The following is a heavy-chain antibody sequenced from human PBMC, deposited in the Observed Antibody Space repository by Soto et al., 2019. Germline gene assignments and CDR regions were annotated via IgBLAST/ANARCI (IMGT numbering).Heavy chain of an antibody. Sequence: QVQLQQWGAGLLKPSETLSLTCAVYGGSFSGYYWSWIRQPPGKGLEWIGEINHSGSANYNPSLKSRVTISVDRSNKQFYLKLSSVTAADTAVYYCARGRRRVVVARDWGQGTLVTVSS. CDR1: GGSFSGYY. V-gene: IGHV4-34*01. J-gene: IGHJ4*02. CDR3: ARGRRRVVVARD. D-gene: IGHD3-22*01. CDR2: INHSGSA.